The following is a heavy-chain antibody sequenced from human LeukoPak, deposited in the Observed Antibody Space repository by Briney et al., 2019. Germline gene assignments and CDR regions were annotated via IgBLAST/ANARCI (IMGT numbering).Heavy chain of an antibody. D-gene: IGHD2-15*01. J-gene: IGHJ4*02. CDR1: GFTVSSNY. CDR2: IYSGGST. V-gene: IGHV3-66*01. CDR3: ARDRYCSGGSCYSFDY. Sequence: PGGSLRLSCAASGFTVSSNYMSWVRQAPGKGLEWVSVIYSGGSTYYADSVKGRFTISRDNSKNTLYLQMNSLRAEDTAVYYCARDRYCSGGSCYSFDYWGQGPLVIVSS.